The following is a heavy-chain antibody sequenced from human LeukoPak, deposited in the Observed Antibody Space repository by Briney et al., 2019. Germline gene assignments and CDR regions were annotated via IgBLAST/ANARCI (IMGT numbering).Heavy chain of an antibody. D-gene: IGHD3-3*01. J-gene: IGHJ5*02. CDR1: GFTFSSYA. Sequence: GGSLRLSCAASGFTFSSYAMPWVRQAPGKGLEWVAVISYDGSNKYYADSVKGRFTISRDNSKNTLYLQMNSLRAEDTAVYYCARPYLRFLEWLSTNWFDPWGQGTLVTVSS. CDR3: ARPYLRFLEWLSTNWFDP. CDR2: ISYDGSNK. V-gene: IGHV3-30-3*01.